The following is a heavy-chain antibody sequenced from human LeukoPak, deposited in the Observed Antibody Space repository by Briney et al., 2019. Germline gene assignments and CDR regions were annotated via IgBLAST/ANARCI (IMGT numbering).Heavy chain of an antibody. CDR2: VSGSGDST. V-gene: IGHV3-23*01. Sequence: PGGSLRLSCAASGFTFSSFAMSWVRQAPGKGLEWVSAVSGSGDSTYYADSVKGRFTISRDNSKNTLYLQMNSLRAEDTALYYCAKGSPLQWLRFDYWGQGTLVTVSS. CDR3: AKGSPLQWLRFDY. J-gene: IGHJ4*02. CDR1: GFTFSSFA. D-gene: IGHD5-12*01.